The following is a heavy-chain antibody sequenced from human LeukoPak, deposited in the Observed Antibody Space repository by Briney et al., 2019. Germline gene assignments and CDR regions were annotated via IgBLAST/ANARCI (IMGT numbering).Heavy chain of an antibody. CDR2: IYYSGST. J-gene: IGHJ4*02. D-gene: IGHD6-19*01. CDR3: ARFAVAGIDY. CDR1: GGSISSYH. V-gene: IGHV4-59*01. Sequence: PSETLSLTCTVSGGSISSYHWSWIRQPPGKGLEWIGYIYYSGSTNYNPSLKSRVTISVDTSKNQFSLKLSSVTAADTAVYYCARFAVAGIDYWGQGTLVIVSS.